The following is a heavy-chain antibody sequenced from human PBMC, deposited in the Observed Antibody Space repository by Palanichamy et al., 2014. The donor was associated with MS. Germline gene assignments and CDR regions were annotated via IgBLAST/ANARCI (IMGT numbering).Heavy chain of an antibody. CDR1: GGSISSSSYY. Sequence: LQLQESGPGLVKPSETLSLTCTVSGGSISSSSYYWGWIRQPPGKGLEWIGSIYYSGSTYYNPSLKSRVTISVDTSKNQFSLKLSSVTAADTAVYYCARHLARDLYYYDSSGYYCYFDYWGQGTLVTVSS. CDR3: ARHLARDLYYYDSSGYYCYFDY. D-gene: IGHD3-22*01. CDR2: IYYSGST. J-gene: IGHJ4*02. V-gene: IGHV4-39*01.